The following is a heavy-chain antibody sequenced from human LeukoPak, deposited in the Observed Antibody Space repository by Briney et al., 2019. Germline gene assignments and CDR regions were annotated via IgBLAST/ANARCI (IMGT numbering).Heavy chain of an antibody. J-gene: IGHJ4*02. V-gene: IGHV3-23*01. D-gene: IGHD3-22*01. CDR2: ISGSGGST. CDR3: ARAVPSTYYYDSSGYPDY. Sequence: GGSLRLSCAASGFTFSSYAMSWARQAPGKGLEWVSAISGSGGSTYYADSVKGRFTISRDNSKNTLYLQMNSLRAEDTAVYYCARAVPSTYYYDSSGYPDYWGQGTLVTVSS. CDR1: GFTFSSYA.